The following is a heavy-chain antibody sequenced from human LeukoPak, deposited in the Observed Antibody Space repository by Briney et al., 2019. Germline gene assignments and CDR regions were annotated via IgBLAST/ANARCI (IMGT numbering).Heavy chain of an antibody. CDR3: ARPSPYGSGSYHAFDI. D-gene: IGHD3-10*01. Sequence: PSETLSLTCTVSGGSISSGGYYWSWIRQPPGKGLERIGYIYHSGSTYYNPSLKSRVTISVDRSKNQFSLKLSPVTAADTAVYYCARPSPYGSGSYHAFDIWGQGTMVTVSS. CDR2: IYHSGST. CDR1: GGSISSGGYY. V-gene: IGHV4-30-2*01. J-gene: IGHJ3*02.